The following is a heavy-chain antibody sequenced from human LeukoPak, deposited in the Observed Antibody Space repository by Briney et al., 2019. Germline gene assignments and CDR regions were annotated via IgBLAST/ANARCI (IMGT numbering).Heavy chain of an antibody. CDR2: IYYSGST. D-gene: IGHD3-3*01. CDR3: ATGAYDFWSGYDAFDI. J-gene: IGHJ3*02. Sequence: SETLSLTCTVSGGSISSSSYYWGWIRQPPGKGLEWIGSIYYSGSTYYNPSLKSRVTISVDTSKNQFSLKLSPVTAADTAVYYCATGAYDFWSGYDAFDIWGQGTMVTVSS. CDR1: GGSISSSSYY. V-gene: IGHV4-39*01.